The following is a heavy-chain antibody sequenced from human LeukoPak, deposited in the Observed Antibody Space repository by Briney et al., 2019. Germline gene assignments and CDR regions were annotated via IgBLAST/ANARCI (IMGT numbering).Heavy chain of an antibody. CDR2: IYHSGST. J-gene: IGHJ4*02. V-gene: IGHV4-34*01. D-gene: IGHD6-13*01. Sequence: SETLSLTCAVYGGSFSGYSWSWIRQPPGKGLEWIGYIYHSGSTYYNPSLKSRVTISVDRSKNQFSLKLSSVTAADTAVYYCARGSSSWYVGKANDYWGQGTLVTVSS. CDR1: GGSFSGYS. CDR3: ARGSSSWYVGKANDY.